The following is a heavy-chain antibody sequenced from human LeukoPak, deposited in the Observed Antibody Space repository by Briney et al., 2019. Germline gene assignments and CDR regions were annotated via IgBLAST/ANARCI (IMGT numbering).Heavy chain of an antibody. J-gene: IGHJ4*01. CDR1: GYTFTGNY. D-gene: IGHD3-16*01. CDR3: GRDALWGLIDY. Sequence: ASVKVSCKASGYTFTGNYIQWVRQAPGQGLEWMRWINPYNGGADFAQKFQGRVTMVSDTSITTAYMELSRLTSDDTAVYYCGRDALWGLIDYWGHGTLVTVSS. V-gene: IGHV1-2*02. CDR2: INPYNGGA.